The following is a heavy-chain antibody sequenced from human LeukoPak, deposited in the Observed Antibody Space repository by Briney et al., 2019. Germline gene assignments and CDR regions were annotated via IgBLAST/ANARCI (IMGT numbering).Heavy chain of an antibody. D-gene: IGHD3-3*01. CDR2: LSGSGGST. V-gene: IGHV3-23*01. CDR1: GFTFSSYA. J-gene: IGHJ4*02. CDR3: ARYALGEIFFGDY. Sequence: GGSLRLSCAASGFTFSSYAMHWVRQAPGKGLEWVSGLSGSGGSTFYADSVKGWFTISRDNSKNTVSLQMNSLRGEDTAIYYCARYALGEIFFGDYWGQGTLVTVSS.